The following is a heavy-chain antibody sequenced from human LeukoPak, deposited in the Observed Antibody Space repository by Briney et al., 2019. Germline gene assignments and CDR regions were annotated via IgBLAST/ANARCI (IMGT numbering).Heavy chain of an antibody. Sequence: GASVKVSCKASGYTFTEYFVHWVRQAPGQGLDWMGYINPNSGDTNYAQKFQGRVTMSRDTSISTAYMELSSLRSEDTAVYYCARQNRAGYSGYEPLGYYYYYMDVWGKGTTVTVSS. CDR2: INPNSGDT. J-gene: IGHJ6*03. CDR1: GYTFTEYF. V-gene: IGHV1-2*02. CDR3: ARQNRAGYSGYEPLGYYYYYMDV. D-gene: IGHD5-12*01.